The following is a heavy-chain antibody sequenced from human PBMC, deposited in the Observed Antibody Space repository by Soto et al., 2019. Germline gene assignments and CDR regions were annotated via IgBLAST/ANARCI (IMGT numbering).Heavy chain of an antibody. CDR3: ARGMDWGPSREMATLDY. D-gene: IGHD5-12*01. V-gene: IGHV3-30-3*01. J-gene: IGHJ4*02. CDR1: GFTFSSYA. CDR2: ISYDGSNK. Sequence: QVQLVESGGGVVQPGRSLRLSCAASGFTFSSYAMHWVRQAPGKGLEWVAVISYDGSNKYYADSVKGRFTISRDNSKNTLYLQMNSLRAEDTAVYYCARGMDWGPSREMATLDYWGQGTLVTVSS.